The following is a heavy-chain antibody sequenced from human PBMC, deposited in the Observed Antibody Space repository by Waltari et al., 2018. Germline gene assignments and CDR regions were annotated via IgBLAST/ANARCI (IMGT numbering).Heavy chain of an antibody. Sequence: EVQLVESGGGLVQPRGSLRLSCAPSGFTFSNYWMHWVRQDPGKGLLCVTRINAGGSGTHFADSAKGRFTISRDNAKNTLYLQMNSLRGEDTAVYYCVRGSNDWIGFDYWGQGALVTVSS. CDR1: GFTFSNYW. CDR2: INAGGSGT. V-gene: IGHV3-74*01. CDR3: VRGSNDWIGFDY. J-gene: IGHJ4*02. D-gene: IGHD3-9*01.